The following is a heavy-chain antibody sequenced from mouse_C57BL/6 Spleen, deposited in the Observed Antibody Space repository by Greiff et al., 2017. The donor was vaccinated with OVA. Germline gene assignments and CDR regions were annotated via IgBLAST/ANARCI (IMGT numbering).Heavy chain of an antibody. Sequence: EVKLVESGGGLVKPGGSLKLSCAASGFTFSDYGMPWVRQAPEKGLEWVAYISSGSSTIYYADTVKGRFTISRDNAKNTLFLQMTSLRSEDTAMYYCARRAYSGRNFDVWGTGTTVTVSS. D-gene: IGHD3-1*01. V-gene: IGHV5-17*01. CDR1: GFTFSDYG. CDR2: ISSGSSTI. CDR3: ARRAYSGRNFDV. J-gene: IGHJ1*03.